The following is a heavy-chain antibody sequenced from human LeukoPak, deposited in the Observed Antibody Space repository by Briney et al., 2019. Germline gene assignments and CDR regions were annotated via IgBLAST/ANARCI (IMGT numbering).Heavy chain of an antibody. CDR1: GGSISSYY. V-gene: IGHV4-59*01. CDR2: IYYSGST. CDR3: ARDDGGVDY. Sequence: SETLSLTCTVSGGSISSYYWSWIRQLPGKGLEWIGYIYYSGSTNYNPSLKSRVTISVDTSKNQFSLKLSSVTAADTAVYYCARDDGGVDYWGQGTLVTVSS. J-gene: IGHJ4*02.